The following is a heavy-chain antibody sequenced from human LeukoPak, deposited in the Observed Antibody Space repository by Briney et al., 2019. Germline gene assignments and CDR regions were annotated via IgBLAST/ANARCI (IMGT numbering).Heavy chain of an antibody. Sequence: ASVKVSCKASGYTFTGYYMHWVRQAPGQGLEWMGWINPNSGGTNYAQKFQGRVTMTRDTSISTAYMELSRLRSDDTAVYYCASWNKPPSHYYYYMDVWGKGTTVTVSS. CDR1: GYTFTGYY. J-gene: IGHJ6*03. CDR2: INPNSGGT. V-gene: IGHV1-2*02. CDR3: ASWNKPPSHYYYYMDV. D-gene: IGHD1/OR15-1a*01.